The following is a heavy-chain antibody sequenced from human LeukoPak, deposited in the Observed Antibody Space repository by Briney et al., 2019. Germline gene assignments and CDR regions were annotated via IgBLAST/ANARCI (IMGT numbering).Heavy chain of an antibody. V-gene: IGHV1-2*02. Sequence: GASVTVSCKASGYTFTGYYMHWVRQAPGQGLEWMGWINPNSGGTNYAQKFQGRVTMTGDTSISTAYMELSRLRSDDTAVYYCAREVITIFGVVPRGFDPWGQGTLVTVSS. CDR3: AREVITIFGVVPRGFDP. J-gene: IGHJ5*02. CDR2: INPNSGGT. D-gene: IGHD3-3*01. CDR1: GYTFTGYY.